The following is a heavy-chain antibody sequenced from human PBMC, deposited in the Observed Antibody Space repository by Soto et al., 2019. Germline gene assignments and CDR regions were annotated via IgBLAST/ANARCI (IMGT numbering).Heavy chain of an antibody. CDR2: IIPIFGTA. CDR1: GGTFSSYA. D-gene: IGHD6-13*01. V-gene: IGHV1-69*13. CDR3: ARGTAGQEIAAAGLPWFDP. Sequence: ASVKVSCKASGGTFSSYAISWVRQAPGQGLEWMGGIIPIFGTANYAQKFQGRVTITADESTSTAYMELSSLRSEDTAVYYCARGTAGQEIAAAGLPWFDPWGQGTLVTVSS. J-gene: IGHJ5*02.